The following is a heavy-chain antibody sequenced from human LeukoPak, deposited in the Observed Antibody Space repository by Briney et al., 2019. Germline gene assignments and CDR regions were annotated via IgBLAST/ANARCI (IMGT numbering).Heavy chain of an antibody. CDR2: IYYSGST. J-gene: IGHJ4*02. D-gene: IGHD6-13*01. CDR1: GGSISSGGYY. V-gene: IGHV4-31*03. CDR3: ARVGFIAAAGTLDY. Sequence: SETLSLTCTVSGGSISSGGYYWSWIRQHPGKGLEWIGYIYYSGSTYYNPSLTSRVTISVDTSKNQFSLKLSSVTAADTAVYYCARVGFIAAAGTLDYWGQGTLVTVSS.